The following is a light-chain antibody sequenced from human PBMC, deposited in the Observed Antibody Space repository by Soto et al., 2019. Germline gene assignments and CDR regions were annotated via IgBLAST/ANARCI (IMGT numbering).Light chain of an antibody. CDR2: EVS. CDR1: SSDVGGYNY. CDR3: SSYAVTNIFV. V-gene: IGLV2-8*01. Sequence: QSALTQPPSASVSPGQSVTISCTGTSSDVGGYNYASWYQQHPGKAPKVTIYEVSKRPSGVPDRFSGSKSGSTASLTVSGLQAEDEADYYCSSYAVTNIFVFGTGTKVTVL. J-gene: IGLJ1*01.